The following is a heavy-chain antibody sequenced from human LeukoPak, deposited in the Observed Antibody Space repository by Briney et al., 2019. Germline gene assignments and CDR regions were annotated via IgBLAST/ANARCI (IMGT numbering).Heavy chain of an antibody. V-gene: IGHV3-48*01. CDR1: GFAFSSHS. J-gene: IGHJ4*02. CDR2: ISSSGNVI. CDR3: ARNSLYCVGVFYEVFDS. D-gene: IGHD2-21*01. Sequence: GGSLRLSCAGAGFAFSSHSMNWVRQAPGKGLEWVSYISSSGNVIYYADSVRGRFTVSRDIAKNSLFLQMNNLRAEDTAVYYCARNSLYCVGVFYEVFDSWGQGSLATVSS.